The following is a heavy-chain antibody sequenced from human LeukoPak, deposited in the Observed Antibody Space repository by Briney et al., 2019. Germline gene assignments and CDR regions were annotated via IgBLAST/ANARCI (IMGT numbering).Heavy chain of an antibody. V-gene: IGHV1-24*01. Sequence: ASVTVSCKVSGYTLTELSMHWVRQAPGKGLEWMGGFDPEDGETIYAQKFQGRVTMTEDTSTDTAYMELSSLRSEDTAVYYCATITMVRGVQSGFDYWGQGTLVTVSS. CDR1: GYTLTELS. CDR3: ATITMVRGVQSGFDY. D-gene: IGHD3-10*01. J-gene: IGHJ4*02. CDR2: FDPEDGET.